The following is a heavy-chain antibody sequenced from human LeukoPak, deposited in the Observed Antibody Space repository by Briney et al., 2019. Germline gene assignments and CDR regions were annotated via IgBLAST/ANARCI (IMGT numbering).Heavy chain of an antibody. D-gene: IGHD4-17*01. CDR2: IYSGGST. J-gene: IGHJ4*02. V-gene: IGHV3-53*01. Sequence: GGALRLSCATSGFTVSSNYMSWVRQVPEKGLEWVSVIYSGGSTYYADSVKGRFTISRDNSKNTLYLQMNSLRAEDTAVYYCARTTRVGYSDYWGQGTLVTVSS. CDR3: ARTTRVGYSDY. CDR1: GFTVSSNY.